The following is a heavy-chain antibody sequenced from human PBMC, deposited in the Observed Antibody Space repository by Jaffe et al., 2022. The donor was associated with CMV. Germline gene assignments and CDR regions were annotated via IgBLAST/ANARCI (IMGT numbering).Heavy chain of an antibody. CDR3: ARAAVAGIERYNWFDP. Sequence: QVQLQESGPGLVKPSETLSLTCTVSGGSISSYYWSWIRQPPGKGLEWIGYIYYSGSTNYNPSLKSRVTISVDTSKNQFSLKLSSVTAADTAVYYCARAAVAGIERYNWFDPWGQGTLVTVSS. J-gene: IGHJ5*02. CDR1: GGSISSYY. V-gene: IGHV4-59*01. CDR2: IYYSGST. D-gene: IGHD6-19*01.